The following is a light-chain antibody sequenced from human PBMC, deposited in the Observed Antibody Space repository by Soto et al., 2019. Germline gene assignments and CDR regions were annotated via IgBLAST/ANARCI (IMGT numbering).Light chain of an antibody. V-gene: IGLV2-14*01. J-gene: IGLJ2*01. CDR3: CSYTSSTSAV. CDR1: SSDVGRYTY. CDR2: EVS. Sequence: QSVLTQPASVSGSPGQSITISCTGTSSDVGRYTYVSWFQQHPGKAPKLMIFEVSTRPSGVSNRFSGSKSGNTASLTISGLQIEYEADYYCCSYTSSTSAVFGGGTKLTVL.